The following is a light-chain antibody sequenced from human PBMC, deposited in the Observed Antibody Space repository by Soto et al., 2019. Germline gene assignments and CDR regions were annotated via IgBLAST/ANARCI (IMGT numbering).Light chain of an antibody. CDR2: AAA. J-gene: IGKJ4*01. CDR3: LQYYNYPLT. V-gene: IGKV1-6*02. CDR1: QGIGND. Sequence: AIQMAQSPSSLSASVGDRVTITCRASQGIGNDVGWFQQKPGKAPKLLIYAAATLQSGVPSRFSGSRSGTDVTLTTGSLQPEGFAAYYCLQYYNYPLTCGGGPKVEIK.